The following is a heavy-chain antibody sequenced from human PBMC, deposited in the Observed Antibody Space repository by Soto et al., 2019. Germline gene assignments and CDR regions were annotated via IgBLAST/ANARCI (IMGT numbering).Heavy chain of an antibody. J-gene: IGHJ2*01. CDR1: GFSFSDYY. D-gene: IGHD1-1*01. CDR3: VRISVRPRAIRTAPGRWYFDL. Sequence: QVQLVESGGGLVKPGGSLRLSCAASGFSFSDYYMSWIGQAPGKGREWISYISTSGSTLFYADSVKGRFTISRDNARNSLYLQISSLRAEDTAVYYCVRISVRPRAIRTAPGRWYFDLWGRGALATVSS. V-gene: IGHV3-11*01. CDR2: ISTSGSTL.